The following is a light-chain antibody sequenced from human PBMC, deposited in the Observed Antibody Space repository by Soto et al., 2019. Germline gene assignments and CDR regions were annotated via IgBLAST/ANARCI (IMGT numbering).Light chain of an antibody. CDR1: QSIKNW. V-gene: IGKV1-5*03. J-gene: IGKJ3*01. Sequence: DIQMPQSPSTLSASVGDRVTITCRASQSIKNWLAWYQQKPGEAPKLLIYKASTLESGVPSRFSGSGSGTEFTLTISCLQPDDVATYYCQQYNSYSQFTFGPGTKVDI. CDR3: QQYNSYSQFT. CDR2: KAS.